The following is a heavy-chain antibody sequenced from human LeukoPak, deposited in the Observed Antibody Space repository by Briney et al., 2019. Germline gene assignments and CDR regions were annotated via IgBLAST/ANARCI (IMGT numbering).Heavy chain of an antibody. Sequence: GGSLRLSCEASGFTFGSYAMSWVRQAPGKGLAWVSVISSSADSTYYADSVKGRFTISRDNSKNTLYLQMNNLRAKDTAVYYCAKPLEKYTYGGNFDYWGQGILVTVSS. V-gene: IGHV3-23*01. CDR1: GFTFGSYA. CDR2: ISSSADST. J-gene: IGHJ4*02. CDR3: AKPLEKYTYGGNFDY. D-gene: IGHD4-23*01.